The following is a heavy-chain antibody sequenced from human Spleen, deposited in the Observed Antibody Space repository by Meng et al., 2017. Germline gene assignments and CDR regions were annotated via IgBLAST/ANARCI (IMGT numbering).Heavy chain of an antibody. CDR2: INHSGST. V-gene: IGHV4-34*01. CDR3: ARGRRGSRTVTPPLYWYFDL. D-gene: IGHD4-17*01. Sequence: QVPHPQLGAGPLNPSETLSLPCAVYGGSFSCYYWSWIRQPPGKGLEWIGEINHSGSTNYNPSLKSRVTISVDTSKNQFSLKLSSVTAADTAVYYCARGRRGSRTVTPPLYWYFDLWGRGTLVTVSS. J-gene: IGHJ2*01. CDR1: GGSFSCYY.